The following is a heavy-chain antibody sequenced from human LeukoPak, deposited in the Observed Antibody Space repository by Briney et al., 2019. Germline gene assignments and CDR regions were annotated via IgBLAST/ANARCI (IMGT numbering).Heavy chain of an antibody. Sequence: ASVKVSCKASGYSFTSHYMHWVRQAPGQGLEWLGLINPSGSSTLYAQKLQGRVTMTTDTSTSTAYMELRSLRSDDTAVYYCARVRLTTVTTVDYFDYWGQGTLVTVSS. V-gene: IGHV1-46*01. D-gene: IGHD4-17*01. CDR1: GYSFTSHY. J-gene: IGHJ4*02. CDR3: ARVRLTTVTTVDYFDY. CDR2: INPSGSST.